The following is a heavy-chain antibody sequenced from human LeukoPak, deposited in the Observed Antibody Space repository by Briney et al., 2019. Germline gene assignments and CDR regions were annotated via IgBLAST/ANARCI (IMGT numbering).Heavy chain of an antibody. Sequence: PGGSLRLSCAASGFTFSRYWMSWVRQAPGKGLEWVANIKQDGSEKYYVDSVKGRFTISRDNAKKSLYLQMNSLRAEDTAVYYCARGTYDSSGLLWSFDLWGRGTLVTVSS. CDR3: ARGTYDSSGLLWSFDL. D-gene: IGHD3-22*01. V-gene: IGHV3-7*01. CDR1: GFTFSRYW. CDR2: IKQDGSEK. J-gene: IGHJ2*01.